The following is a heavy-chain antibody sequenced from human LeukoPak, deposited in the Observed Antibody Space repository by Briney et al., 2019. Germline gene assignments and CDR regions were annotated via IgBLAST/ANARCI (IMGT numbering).Heavy chain of an antibody. CDR2: ISNSGST. CDR1: GGSISTSSYY. Sequence: SETLSLTCTVSGGSISTSSYYWGWIRQPPGTRLEWIGSISNSGSTYYNPSLKSRVTISVDTSKSQFSLNLSSVTAADTAVYYCARGVRLTSFDYWGQGTLVTVSS. J-gene: IGHJ4*02. CDR3: ARGVRLTSFDY. D-gene: IGHD1-14*01. V-gene: IGHV4-39*07.